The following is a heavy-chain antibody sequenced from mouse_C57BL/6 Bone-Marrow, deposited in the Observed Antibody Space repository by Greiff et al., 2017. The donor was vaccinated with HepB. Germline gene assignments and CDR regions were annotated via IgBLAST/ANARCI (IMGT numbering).Heavy chain of an antibody. D-gene: IGHD3-3*01. CDR3: ARSRDGFAY. J-gene: IGHJ3*01. CDR1: GYTFTSYW. CDR2: IDPSDSYT. V-gene: IGHV1-50*01. Sequence: QVQLQQPGAELVKPGASVKLSCKASGYTFTSYWMQWVKQRPGQGLEWIGEIDPSDSYTNYTQKFKGKATLTVDTSSSTAYMQLSSLTSEDSAVYYCARSRDGFAYWGQGTLVTVSA.